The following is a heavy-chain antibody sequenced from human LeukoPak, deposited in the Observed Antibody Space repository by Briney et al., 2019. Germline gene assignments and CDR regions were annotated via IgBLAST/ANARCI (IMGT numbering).Heavy chain of an antibody. CDR1: GYTFTSYG. D-gene: IGHD5-12*01. CDR3: ARVRIVDIENGHFDY. J-gene: IGHJ4*02. V-gene: IGHV1-18*01. CDR2: ISAYNGNT. Sequence: GASVKVSRKASGYTFTSYGISWVRQAPGQGLEWMGWISAYNGNTNYAQKLQGRVTMTTDTSTSTAYMELRSLRSDDTAVYYCARVRIVDIENGHFDYWGQGTLVTVSS.